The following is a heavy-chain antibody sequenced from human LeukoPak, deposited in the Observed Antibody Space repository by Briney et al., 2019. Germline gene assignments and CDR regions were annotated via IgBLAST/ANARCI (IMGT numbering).Heavy chain of an antibody. CDR2: MYYSGSA. CDR3: ARPYYYDSRIDP. Sequence: PSQTLSPTCTVSGGSISSGDYYWSWIRQPPGKGLEWVAYMYYSGSAYYNPSLKSRATISVDTSKNQVSLKLTSVTAADTAVYFCARPYYYDSRIDPWGQGTLVTVSS. J-gene: IGHJ5*02. V-gene: IGHV4-30-4*01. CDR1: GGSISSGDYY. D-gene: IGHD3-22*01.